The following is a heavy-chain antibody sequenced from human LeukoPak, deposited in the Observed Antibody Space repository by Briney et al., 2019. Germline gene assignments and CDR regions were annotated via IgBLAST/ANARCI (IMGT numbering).Heavy chain of an antibody. CDR1: GFIFSSYY. J-gene: IGHJ4*02. CDR2: IKQDGSEK. D-gene: IGHD3-3*01. Sequence: GGSLRLSCTASGFIFSSYYLTWVRQAPGKGLEWVANIKQDGSEKMYVDSVKGRFTISRDNAKNTLYLQMNSLRAEDTAVYYCARTYYDFWSGYYTGVGSTEFDYWGQGTLVTVSS. V-gene: IGHV3-7*01. CDR3: ARTYYDFWSGYYTGVGSTEFDY.